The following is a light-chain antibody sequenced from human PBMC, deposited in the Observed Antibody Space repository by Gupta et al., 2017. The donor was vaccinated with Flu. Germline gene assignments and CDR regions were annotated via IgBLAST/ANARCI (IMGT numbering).Light chain of an antibody. Sequence: DVVMTQSPLSLPVTPGEPASISCRSSQSLLYSNGHTYVNWYLQKPGQSPQLLIYLCSNRASGVPDRVSGSGSGTDFTLKISRVEVEDVGVYYCMQPLQSPWTFGQGTKVEI. CDR2: LCS. CDR3: MQPLQSPWT. J-gene: IGKJ1*01. V-gene: IGKV2-28*01. CDR1: QSLLYSNGHTY.